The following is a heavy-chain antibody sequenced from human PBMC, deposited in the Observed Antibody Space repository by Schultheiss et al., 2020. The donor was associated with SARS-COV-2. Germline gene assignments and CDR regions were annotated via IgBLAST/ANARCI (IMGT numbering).Heavy chain of an antibody. CDR1: GYTFTSYG. CDR2: ISAYNGNT. Sequence: ASVKVSCKASGYTFTSYGISWVRQAPGQGLEWMGWISAYNGNTNYAQKLQGRVTMTTDTSTSTAYMELRSLRSDDTAVYYCARGITYYYDSSGSRGHWFDPWGQGTLVTVSS. J-gene: IGHJ5*02. CDR3: ARGITYYYDSSGSRGHWFDP. D-gene: IGHD3-22*01. V-gene: IGHV1-18*01.